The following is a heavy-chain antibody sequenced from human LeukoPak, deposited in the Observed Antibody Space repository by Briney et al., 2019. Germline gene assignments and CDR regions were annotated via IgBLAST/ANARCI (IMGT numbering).Heavy chain of an antibody. D-gene: IGHD3-10*01. V-gene: IGHV3-30-3*01. CDR3: ARDPLYYYGSSLHLHNWFDP. Sequence: PGGSLRLSCAASGFTFSSYAMHWVRQAPGKGLEGVAVISYDGSNKYYADSVKGRFTISRDNSKNTLYLQMNSLRAEDTAVYYCARDPLYYYGSSLHLHNWFDPWGQGTLVTVSS. J-gene: IGHJ5*02. CDR1: GFTFSSYA. CDR2: ISYDGSNK.